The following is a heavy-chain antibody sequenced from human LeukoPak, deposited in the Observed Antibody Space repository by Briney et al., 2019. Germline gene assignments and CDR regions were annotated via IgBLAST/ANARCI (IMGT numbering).Heavy chain of an antibody. V-gene: IGHV3-23*01. CDR1: GFTFRSYA. J-gene: IGHJ4*02. CDR2: ISGSGGST. CDR3: ANGGPGRYCSSTSCAL. Sequence: PGGSLRLSCAASGFTFRSYAMSWVRQAPGKGLEWVSAISGSGGSTYYADSVRGRFTISKDNSNNTLLLQMNSLRAEDTAVYYCANGGPGRYCSSTSCALGGQGTLVTVSS. D-gene: IGHD2-2*01.